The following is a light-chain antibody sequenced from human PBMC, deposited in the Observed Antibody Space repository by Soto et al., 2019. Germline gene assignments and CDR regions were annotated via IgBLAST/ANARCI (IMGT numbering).Light chain of an antibody. CDR2: HAS. J-gene: IGKJ2*01. CDR1: HSVTSSY. Sequence: EIVLTQSPGTLSLSPGERATLSCRASHSVTSSYLAWYQRKPGLAPRLLIYHASTRATGIPDRFSGSGSGTDFTLTISRREPEDFAVYYWQQYGTSPYTFGQGTKLEIK. V-gene: IGKV3-20*01. CDR3: QQYGTSPYT.